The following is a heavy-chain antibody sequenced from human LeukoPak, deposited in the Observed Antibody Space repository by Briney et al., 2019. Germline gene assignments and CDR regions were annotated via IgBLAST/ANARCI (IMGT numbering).Heavy chain of an antibody. Sequence: SGGSLRLSCAASGFTFSSYWMSWVRQAPGKGLEWVANIKQDGSEKYYVDSVKGRFTISRDNAKNSLYLQMNSLRAEDTAVYYCARGTTVVTQHYYYYMDVWGKGTTVTVSS. D-gene: IGHD4-23*01. V-gene: IGHV3-7*01. J-gene: IGHJ6*03. CDR2: IKQDGSEK. CDR1: GFTFSSYW. CDR3: ARGTTVVTQHYYYYMDV.